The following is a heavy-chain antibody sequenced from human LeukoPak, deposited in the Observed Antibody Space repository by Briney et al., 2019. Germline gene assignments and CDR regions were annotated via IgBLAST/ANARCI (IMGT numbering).Heavy chain of an antibody. Sequence: GASVKVSCKASGYTFSSYGISWVRQAPGQGLEWMGWISAYNGNTNYAQKLQGRVTVTTDTSTSTAYMELRSLTSDDTAVYYCAREESIGRYQFLHDYWGQGTLVTVSS. J-gene: IGHJ4*02. V-gene: IGHV1-18*01. CDR2: ISAYNGNT. CDR1: GYTFSSYG. D-gene: IGHD1-26*01. CDR3: AREESIGRYQFLHDY.